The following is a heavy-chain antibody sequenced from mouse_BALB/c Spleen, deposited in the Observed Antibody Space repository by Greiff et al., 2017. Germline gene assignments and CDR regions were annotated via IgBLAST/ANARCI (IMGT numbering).Heavy chain of an antibody. V-gene: IGHV1-69*02. CDR2: INPSDSYT. CDR1: GYTFTSYW. CDR3: TRSDNDYDEELAY. D-gene: IGHD2-4*01. J-gene: IGHJ3*01. Sequence: QVQLKQPGAELVRPGASVKLSCKASGYTFTSYWMNWVKQRPGQGLEWIGNINPSDSYTNYNQKFKDKVTLTVDKSSSTAYMQLSSLTSEDSAVYYCTRSDNDYDEELAYWGQGTLVTVSA.